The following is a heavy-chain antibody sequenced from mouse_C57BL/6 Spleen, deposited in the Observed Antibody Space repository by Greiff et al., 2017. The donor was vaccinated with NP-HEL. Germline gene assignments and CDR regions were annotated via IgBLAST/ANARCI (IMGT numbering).Heavy chain of an antibody. CDR3: ARLLRYPYWYFDV. CDR2: ISNGGGST. CDR1: GFTFSDYY. D-gene: IGHD1-1*01. Sequence: EVKLVESGGGLVQPGGSLKLSCAASGFTFSDYYMYWVRQTPEKRLEWVAYISNGGGSTYYPATVKGRFTISRDNAKNTLYLQMSRLKSEDTAMYYYARLLRYPYWYFDVWGTGTTVTVSS. J-gene: IGHJ1*03. V-gene: IGHV5-12*01.